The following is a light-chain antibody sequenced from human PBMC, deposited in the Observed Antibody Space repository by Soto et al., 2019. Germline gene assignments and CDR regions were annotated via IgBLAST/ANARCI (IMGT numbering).Light chain of an antibody. CDR3: QQRSHWPT. CDR1: QSVSSH. CDR2: DAS. V-gene: IGKV3-11*01. J-gene: IGKJ1*01. Sequence: EIVLTQSPATLSLSPGERATLSCRASQSVSSHLAWYQQKPGQSPRLLIYDASKRATGIPARFSGSGSGTEFTLTISSLEPEDFAFYFCQQRSHWPTCGQGPKVDIK.